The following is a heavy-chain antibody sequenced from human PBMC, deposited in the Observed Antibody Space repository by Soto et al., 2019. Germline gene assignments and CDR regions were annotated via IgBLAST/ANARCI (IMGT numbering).Heavy chain of an antibody. J-gene: IGHJ3*02. CDR3: ARATWWGDSLNAFDI. Sequence: SSETLSLTCAVSGGSTSRTNWWRWVRQPPGKGLEWIGEIYHSGSSNYNPSLKSRVTISVDKSKNQFSLKLSSVTAADTAVYYCARATWWGDSLNAFDIWGQGTMVTVSS. D-gene: IGHD2-8*02. V-gene: IGHV4-4*02. CDR1: GGSTSRTNW. CDR2: IYHSGSS.